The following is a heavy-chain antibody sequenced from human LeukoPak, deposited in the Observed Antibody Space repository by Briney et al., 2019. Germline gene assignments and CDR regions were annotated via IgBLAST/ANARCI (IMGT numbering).Heavy chain of an antibody. CDR2: IYTSGSN. CDR1: GGSISSYY. Sequence: SETLSLTCTVSGGSISSYYWSWIRQPAGKGLEWIGRIYTSGSNNYNPSLKSRVTMSVDTSKNQFSLKLSSVTAADTAVYYCAREPSGSYLYYFDYWGQGTLVTVSS. V-gene: IGHV4-4*07. CDR3: AREPSGSYLYYFDY. D-gene: IGHD3-10*01. J-gene: IGHJ4*02.